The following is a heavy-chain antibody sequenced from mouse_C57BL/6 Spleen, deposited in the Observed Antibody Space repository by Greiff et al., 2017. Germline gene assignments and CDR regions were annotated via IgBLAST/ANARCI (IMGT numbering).Heavy chain of an antibody. D-gene: IGHD2-3*01. J-gene: IGHJ1*03. CDR1: GYAFSSSW. V-gene: IGHV1-82*01. CDR3: ARSDGYYGYFDV. CDR2: IYPGDGDT. Sequence: VQLQQSGPELVKPGASVKISCKASGYAFSSSWMNWVKQRPGQGLEWIGRIYPGDGDTNYNGKFKGKSTLTADKSSSTAYMQLSSLTSEDSAVYFCARSDGYYGYFDVWGTGTTVTVSS.